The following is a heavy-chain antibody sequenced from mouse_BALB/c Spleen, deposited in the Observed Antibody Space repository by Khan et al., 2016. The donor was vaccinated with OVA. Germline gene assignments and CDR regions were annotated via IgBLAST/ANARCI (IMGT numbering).Heavy chain of an antibody. J-gene: IGHJ2*01. V-gene: IGHV3-2*02. CDR2: ISNSGST. D-gene: IGHD3-3*01. Sequence: EVQLQESGPGLAKPSQSLSLTCTVSGYSITSGYGWNWIRQSPGNKLEWVGYISNSGSTNYNPSLKSRVSFTRDTSKNQSYLQLNSVTTEDTATYYSARTSRIKYWGQGTTLTVSS. CDR3: ARTSRIKY. CDR1: GYSITSGYG.